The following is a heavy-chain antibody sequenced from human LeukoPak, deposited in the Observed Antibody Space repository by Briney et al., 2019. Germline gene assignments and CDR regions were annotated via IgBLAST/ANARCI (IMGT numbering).Heavy chain of an antibody. CDR1: GGSISSYY. CDR3: GKAVKLERPPPLIDYYYMDV. CDR2: IYYSGST. J-gene: IGHJ6*03. Sequence: SETLSLTCTVSGGSISSYYWSWIRQPPGKGLEWIGYIYYSGSTNYNPSLKSRVTISVDMSKNQFSLKLSSVTSADTALYYCGKAVKLERPPPLIDYYYMDVWGKGTTVTVSS. V-gene: IGHV4-59*01. D-gene: IGHD1-1*01.